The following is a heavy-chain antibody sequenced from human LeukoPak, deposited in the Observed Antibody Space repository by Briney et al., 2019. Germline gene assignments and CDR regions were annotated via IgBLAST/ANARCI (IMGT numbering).Heavy chain of an antibody. Sequence: PGGSLRLSCAASGFTFSDYYMTWIRQAPGKGLEWISYISSSGSDTYYADSVRGRFTISRDNAKNSLFLQMNSLRAEDTAVYYCAPPPGAAVAGLSDCWGQGTLVTVSS. J-gene: IGHJ4*02. CDR1: GFTFSDYY. D-gene: IGHD6-19*01. CDR3: APPPGAAVAGLSDC. V-gene: IGHV3-11*01. CDR2: ISSSGSDT.